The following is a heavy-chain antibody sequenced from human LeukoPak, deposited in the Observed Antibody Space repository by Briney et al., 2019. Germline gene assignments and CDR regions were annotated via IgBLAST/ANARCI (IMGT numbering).Heavy chain of an antibody. J-gene: IGHJ5*02. D-gene: IGHD6-19*01. V-gene: IGHV3-33*01. CDR3: ARLIGWSRFDP. CDR2: IWYDGSKQ. CDR1: GFTFSSYG. Sequence: GRSLRLSCAASGFTFSSYGMHWVRQAPGKGLEWVALIWYDGSKQYYADSVKGRFTISRDNSKNTLHLQMNSLRAEDTAVFYCARLIGWSRFDPWGQGALVTVSS.